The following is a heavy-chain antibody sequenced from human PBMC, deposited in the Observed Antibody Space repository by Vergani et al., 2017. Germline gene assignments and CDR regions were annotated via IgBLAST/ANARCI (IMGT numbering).Heavy chain of an antibody. D-gene: IGHD5-12*01. CDR2: IGKDGINT. J-gene: IGHJ6*02. V-gene: IGHV3-30*02. CDR3: ARDRLDIVDTTTYYYYYYGMDV. CDR1: GFTFSNFG. Sequence: QVQLVESAGGVVQPGGSLRLSCAASGFTFSNFGMHWIRQAPGKGLEWLAYIGKDGINTRYRDAVKGRFTVSRDNSKDILYLQMDSLRAEDTAVYYCARDRLDIVDTTTYYYYYYGMDVWGQGTTVTVSS.